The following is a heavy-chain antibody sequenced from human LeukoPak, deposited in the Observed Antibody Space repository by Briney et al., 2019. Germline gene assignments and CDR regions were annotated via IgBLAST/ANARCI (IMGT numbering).Heavy chain of an antibody. J-gene: IGHJ4*02. CDR2: ITPDGNAA. CDR1: GFTFSGHW. CDR3: TRSGYSNGYDY. Sequence: PGGSLRLSCVASGFTFSGHWMHWVRQVPGKGLMAVSRITPDGNAAAYADSVKGQFTISRDNAKNTLYLEMNSLTAEDTALYHCTRSGYSNGYDYWGQGTLVTVSS. V-gene: IGHV3-74*03. D-gene: IGHD2-15*01.